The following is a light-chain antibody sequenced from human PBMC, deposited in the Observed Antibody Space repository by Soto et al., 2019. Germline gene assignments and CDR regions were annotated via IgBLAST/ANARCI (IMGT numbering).Light chain of an antibody. CDR1: QSVLYSSNNKNY. J-gene: IGKJ1*01. CDR2: WSS. V-gene: IGKV4-1*01. CDR3: QLYYSTSCT. Sequence: DIVLTQSPDSLAVSLAERATINCKSSQSVLYSSNNKNYLAWYQQKPGQPPKLLIYWSSTRESGVPDRFSGRGSGADLSISIVILQAEGVVVYYCQLYYSTSCTFGQGTKVEIK.